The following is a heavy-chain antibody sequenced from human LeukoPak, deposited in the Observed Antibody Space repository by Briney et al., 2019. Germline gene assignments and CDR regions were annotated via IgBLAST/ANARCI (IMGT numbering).Heavy chain of an antibody. J-gene: IGHJ4*02. D-gene: IGHD3-22*01. CDR3: ARDLPDSSGYYYFDY. V-gene: IGHV4-34*01. CDR1: GGSFSGYY. Sequence: SETLSLTCAVYGGSFSGYYWSWIRQPPGKGLEWIGEINHSGSTNYNPSLKSRVTISVDTSKNQFSLKLSSVTAADTAVYYCARDLPDSSGYYYFDYWGQGTLVTVSS. CDR2: INHSGST.